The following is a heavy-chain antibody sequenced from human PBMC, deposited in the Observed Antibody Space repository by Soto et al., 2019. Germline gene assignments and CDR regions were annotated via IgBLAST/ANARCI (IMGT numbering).Heavy chain of an antibody. V-gene: IGHV1-69*13. Sequence: GASVKVSCKASGGTFSSYAISWVRQAPGQGLEWMGGIIPIFGTANYAQKFQGRVTITADEFTSTAYMELSSLRSEDTAVYYCARAGDSSSLISIGLGNWFDPWGQGTLVTVSS. CDR3: ARAGDSSSLISIGLGNWFDP. D-gene: IGHD6-13*01. CDR2: IIPIFGTA. CDR1: GGTFSSYA. J-gene: IGHJ5*02.